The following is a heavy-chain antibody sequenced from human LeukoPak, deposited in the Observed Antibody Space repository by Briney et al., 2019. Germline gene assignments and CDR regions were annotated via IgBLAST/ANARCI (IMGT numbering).Heavy chain of an antibody. J-gene: IGHJ4*02. CDR3: ARRPVSSSSCFDY. Sequence: SETLSLTCAVSGYSISSDYCWGWIRQPPGKGLEWIGSIYHSGTTYYNPSLKSRVTISVDTSKSQFSLKLSSVTAADTAVYYCARRPVSSSSCFDYWGQGALVTVSS. V-gene: IGHV4-38-2*01. CDR1: GYSISSDYC. D-gene: IGHD6-13*01. CDR2: IYHSGTT.